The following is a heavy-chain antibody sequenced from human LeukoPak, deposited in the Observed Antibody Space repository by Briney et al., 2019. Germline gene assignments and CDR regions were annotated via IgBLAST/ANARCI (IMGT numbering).Heavy chain of an antibody. V-gene: IGHV3-21*01. CDR1: EFTFSSYF. CDR3: ARGYSYGASGFDY. Sequence: GGSLRLSCAASEFTFSSYFMNWVRQAPGKGLEWVSSISSGSTYIYYADSVKGRFTISRDNAKNSLYLQMNSLRAEDTAVYYCARGYSYGASGFDYWGQGTLVTVSS. J-gene: IGHJ4*02. D-gene: IGHD5-18*01. CDR2: ISSGSTYI.